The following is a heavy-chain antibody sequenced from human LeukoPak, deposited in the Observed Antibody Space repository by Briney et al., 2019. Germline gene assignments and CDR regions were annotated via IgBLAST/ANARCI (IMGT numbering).Heavy chain of an antibody. J-gene: IGHJ4*02. Sequence: TGGSLRLSCAASGFTFSSYAMSWVRQAPGKGLEWVSYISSSGSTIYYADSVKGRFTISRDNAKNSLYLQMNSLRAEDTAVYYCARVWGSYLDYWGQGTLVTVSS. D-gene: IGHD1-26*01. CDR2: ISSSGSTI. CDR1: GFTFSSYA. CDR3: ARVWGSYLDY. V-gene: IGHV3-48*03.